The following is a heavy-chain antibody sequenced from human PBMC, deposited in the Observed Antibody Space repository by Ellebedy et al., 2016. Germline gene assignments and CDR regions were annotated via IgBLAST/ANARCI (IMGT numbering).Heavy chain of an antibody. V-gene: IGHV4-59*01. J-gene: IGHJ2*01. CDR3: ARDPLRRYFDL. CDR2: IYYSGST. Sequence: SETLSLTCTVSGGSISSYYWSWIRQPPGKGLEWIGYIYYSGSTNYNPSLKSRVTISVDTSKNQFSLKLSSVTAADTAVYYCARDPLRRYFDLWGRGTLVTVSS. CDR1: GGSISSYY.